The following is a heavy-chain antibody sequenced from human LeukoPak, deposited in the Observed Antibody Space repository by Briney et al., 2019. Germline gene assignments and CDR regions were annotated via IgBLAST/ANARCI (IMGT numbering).Heavy chain of an antibody. D-gene: IGHD2-15*01. CDR1: GFTFSSYA. CDR3: AKAPQYCSGGSCYSGGYYFDY. CDR2: IRGSGSTT. J-gene: IGHJ4*02. V-gene: IGHV3-23*01. Sequence: PGGSLRLSCAASGFTFSSYAMSWVRQAPGKGLEWVSSIRGSGSTTHYADSVKGRFTISRDNSKNTLYLQMNSLRAEDTAVYYCAKAPQYCSGGSCYSGGYYFDYWGQGTLVTVSS.